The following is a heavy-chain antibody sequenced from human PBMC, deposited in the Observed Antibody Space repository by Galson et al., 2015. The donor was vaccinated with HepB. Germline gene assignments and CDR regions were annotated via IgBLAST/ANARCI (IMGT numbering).Heavy chain of an antibody. J-gene: IGHJ4*02. CDR1: GFTFSDYY. V-gene: IGHV3-11*05. Sequence: SLRLSCAASGFTFSDYYMSWIRQTPGKGLEWVSYISVRSDFTNYADSVKGRFTVSRDNAKNSLSLHMNSLRAEDTAVYYCARDRRGTLSWGFDNWGQGTLVTVSS. D-gene: IGHD7-27*01. CDR2: ISVRSDFT. CDR3: ARDRRGTLSWGFDN.